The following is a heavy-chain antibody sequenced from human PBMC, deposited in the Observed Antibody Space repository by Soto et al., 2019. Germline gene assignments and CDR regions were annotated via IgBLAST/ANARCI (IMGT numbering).Heavy chain of an antibody. D-gene: IGHD3-22*01. J-gene: IGHJ4*02. Sequence: PSETLSLTCTVSGGSISSGGYYWSWIRQHPGKGLEWIGYIYYSGSTYYNPSLKSRVTISVETSKNQFSLKLSSVTAADTAVYYCARSSSRYDAYFDYWAQGTLVTVPS. V-gene: IGHV4-31*03. CDR3: ARSSSRYDAYFDY. CDR2: IYYSGST. CDR1: GGSISSGGYY.